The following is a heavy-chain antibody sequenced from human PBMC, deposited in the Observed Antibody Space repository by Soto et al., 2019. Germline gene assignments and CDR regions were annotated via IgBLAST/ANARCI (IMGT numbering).Heavy chain of an antibody. Sequence: GESLKISCKGSGYSFTSYWIGWVRQMPGKGLEWMGIIYPGDSDTRYSPSFQGQVTISADKSISTAYLQWSSLKASDTAMYYWARHKAAAGLQIDYWGQGTLVTVSS. D-gene: IGHD6-13*01. J-gene: IGHJ4*02. V-gene: IGHV5-51*01. CDR1: GYSFTSYW. CDR3: ARHKAAAGLQIDY. CDR2: IYPGDSDT.